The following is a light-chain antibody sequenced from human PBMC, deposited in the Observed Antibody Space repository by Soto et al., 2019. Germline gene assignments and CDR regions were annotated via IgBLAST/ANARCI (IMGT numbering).Light chain of an antibody. V-gene: IGLV2-14*01. CDR3: SSYTSSSTLYV. Sequence: QSALTQPASVSGSPGQSITISCTGTSSDVGGYNYVSWYQQQPGKVPKLMIYDVSNRPSGVSNRFSGSKSGNTASLTISGLQAEDEADYYCSSYTSSSTLYVFGTGTKVTVL. CDR1: SSDVGGYNY. J-gene: IGLJ1*01. CDR2: DVS.